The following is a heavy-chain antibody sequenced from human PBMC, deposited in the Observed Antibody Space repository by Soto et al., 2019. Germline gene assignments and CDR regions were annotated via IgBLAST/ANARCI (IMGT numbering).Heavy chain of an antibody. CDR3: ARENTIFGVVTPGGYYYYGMDV. J-gene: IGHJ6*02. CDR1: GYTFTSYY. CDR2: INPSGGST. Sequence: ASVKVSCKASGYTFTSYYMHWVRQAPEQGLEWMGIINPSGGSTSYAQKFQGRVTMTRDTSTSTVYMELSSLRSEDTAVYYCARENTIFGVVTPGGYYYYGMDVWGQGTTVTVSS. D-gene: IGHD3-3*01. V-gene: IGHV1-46*01.